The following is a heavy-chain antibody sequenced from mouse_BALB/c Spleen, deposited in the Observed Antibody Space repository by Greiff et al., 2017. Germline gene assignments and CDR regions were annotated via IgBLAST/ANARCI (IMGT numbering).Heavy chain of an antibody. D-gene: IGHD2-1*01. CDR1: GFNITNTY. CDR2: IDPANGNT. CDR3: ARCNYGYAMDY. V-gene: IGHV14-3*02. J-gene: IGHJ4*01. Sequence: EVQLQQSGAELVKPGASVKLSCTASGFNITNTYMHWVKQRPEQGLEWIGRIDPANGNTKYDPKFQGKATITADTSSNTAFLRLSLLTSEDTAVYCCARCNYGYAMDYWGQGTSVTVSS.